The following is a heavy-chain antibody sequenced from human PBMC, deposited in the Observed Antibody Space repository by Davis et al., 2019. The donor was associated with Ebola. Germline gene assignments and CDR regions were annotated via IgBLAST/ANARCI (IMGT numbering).Heavy chain of an antibody. J-gene: IGHJ4*02. CDR2: IIPIFGTA. V-gene: IGHV1-69*13. CDR1: GGTFNSYA. CDR3: ARGGRRYLSDY. Sequence: AASVKVSCKASGGTFNSYAISWVRQAPGQGLERMGGIIPIFGTANYAQKFQGRVTITADGSTSTAYMELSSLRSEDTAVYYCARGGRRYLSDYWGQGTLVTVSS. D-gene: IGHD1-14*01.